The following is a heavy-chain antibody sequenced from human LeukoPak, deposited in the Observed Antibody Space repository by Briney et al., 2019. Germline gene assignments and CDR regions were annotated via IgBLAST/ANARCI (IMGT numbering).Heavy chain of an antibody. D-gene: IGHD3-22*01. CDR1: GGSISSGSSY. CDR3: ARSESSAYGIDV. J-gene: IGHJ2*01. V-gene: IGHV4-39*01. CDR2: IYYSGST. Sequence: SGTLSLTCTVSGGSISSGSSYWVWIRQPPGMGLEWIGSIYYSGSTYSNPSLKSRVTISVDTSKNQFSLKVSSVAAADTAVYHCARSESSAYGIDVWGRGTLVTVSS.